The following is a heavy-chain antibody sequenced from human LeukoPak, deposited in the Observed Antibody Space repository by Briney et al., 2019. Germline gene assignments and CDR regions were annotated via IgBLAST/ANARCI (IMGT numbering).Heavy chain of an antibody. D-gene: IGHD2-15*01. Sequence: SETLSLTCTVSGGSISSYYWSWIRQPPGKGLEWIGYIYYSGSTNYNPSLKSRVTISVDTSKNQFSLKLNSVTAADTALYFCAGDGEGDEGWDYWSQGTLVTVSS. CDR3: AGDGEGDEGWDY. J-gene: IGHJ4*02. CDR1: GGSISSYY. CDR2: IYYSGST. V-gene: IGHV4-59*01.